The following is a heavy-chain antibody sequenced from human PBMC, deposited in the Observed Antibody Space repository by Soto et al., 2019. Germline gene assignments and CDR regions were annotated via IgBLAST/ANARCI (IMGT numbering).Heavy chain of an antibody. V-gene: IGHV4-34*01. CDR3: ARGWRAAFDY. CDR1: GRSFSGYQ. J-gene: IGHJ4*02. D-gene: IGHD6-25*01. CDR2: INHSGGT. Sequence: QVQLQQWGAGLLKPSETLSLTCAVNGRSFSGYQWTWFRQPPGKGLEWIGEINHSGGTNYNASRESRVTISLDTSENQFSLRLTSVTAADTALYYCARGWRAAFDYRGQGTLVTVS.